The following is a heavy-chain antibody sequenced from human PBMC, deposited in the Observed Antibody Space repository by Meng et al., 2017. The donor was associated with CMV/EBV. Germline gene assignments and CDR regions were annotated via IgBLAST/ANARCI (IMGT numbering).Heavy chain of an antibody. Sequence: GGSLRLSCAPSGIIFTTYGLHWVRQAPGKGLEWVAFIRYDGSNKYYADSVKGRFTISRGNSKNTMYLQMNSLRGEDTAIYYCAKDHRGRFIVGPRADGGHGMDVWGQGTTVTVSS. CDR1: GIIFTTYG. CDR3: AKDHRGRFIVGPRADGGHGMDV. V-gene: IGHV3-30*02. J-gene: IGHJ6*02. CDR2: IRYDGSNK. D-gene: IGHD1-26*01.